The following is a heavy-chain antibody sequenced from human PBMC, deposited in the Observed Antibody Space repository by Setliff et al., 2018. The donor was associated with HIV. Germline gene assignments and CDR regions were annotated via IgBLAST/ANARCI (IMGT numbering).Heavy chain of an antibody. V-gene: IGHV3-30*19. D-gene: IGHD2-8*01. J-gene: IGHJ5*02. CDR3: VRDDSNGPNSLDP. CDR1: GFSIGRYG. Sequence: GGSLRLSCTASGFSIGRYGMHWVRQAPGKGLEWVAVISYDGSNKYYADSLKGRFTISRDNSKDTLYLDLNSLRSEDTAVYYCVRDDSNGPNSLDPWGQGTLVTVSS. CDR2: ISYDGSNK.